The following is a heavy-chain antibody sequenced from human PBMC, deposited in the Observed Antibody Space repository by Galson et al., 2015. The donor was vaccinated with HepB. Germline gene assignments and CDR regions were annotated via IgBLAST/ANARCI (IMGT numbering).Heavy chain of an antibody. CDR3: ARDLVGWGSGWFDP. V-gene: IGHV6-1*01. J-gene: IGHJ5*02. CDR2: TYYRSKWYN. CDR1: GDSVSSNSAA. Sequence: CAISGDSVSSNSAAWNWIRQSPSRGLEWLGRTYYRSKWYNDYAVPVKSRITINPDTSKNQFSLQLNSVTPEDTAVYYCARDLVGWGSGWFDPWGQGTLVTVSS. D-gene: IGHD7-27*01.